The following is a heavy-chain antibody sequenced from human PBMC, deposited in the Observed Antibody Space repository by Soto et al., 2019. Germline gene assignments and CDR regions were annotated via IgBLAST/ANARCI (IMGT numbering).Heavy chain of an antibody. J-gene: IGHJ4*02. CDR2: IWYDGSNK. Sequence: QVQLVESGGGVVQLGRSLRLSCAASGFTFSSYGMHWVRQAPGKGLEWVAVIWYDGSNKYYADSVKGRFTISRDNSKNTLYLQMNSLRAEDTAVYYCARDRAYCTNGVCYFDYWGQGTLVTVSS. CDR1: GFTFSSYG. D-gene: IGHD2-8*01. V-gene: IGHV3-33*01. CDR3: ARDRAYCTNGVCYFDY.